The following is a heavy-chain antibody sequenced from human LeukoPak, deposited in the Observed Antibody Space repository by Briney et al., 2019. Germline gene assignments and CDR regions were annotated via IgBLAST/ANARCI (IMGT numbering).Heavy chain of an antibody. J-gene: IGHJ4*02. D-gene: IGHD3-10*01. Sequence: PSETLSLTCTVSGGSISSGSYDWYWIRQPAGKGLEWIGHIYTSGCMNYNPSLKSRVTISVDTSKNQFSLKLTSVTAADTAVYYCTKGRGIWGQGTLVTVSS. CDR3: TKGRGI. V-gene: IGHV4-61*09. CDR2: IYTSGCM. CDR1: GGSISSGSYD.